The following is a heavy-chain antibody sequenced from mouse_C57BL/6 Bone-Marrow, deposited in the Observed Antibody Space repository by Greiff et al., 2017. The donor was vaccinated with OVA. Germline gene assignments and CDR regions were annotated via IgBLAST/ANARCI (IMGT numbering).Heavy chain of an antibody. CDR3: ARLRVSTTAFMDY. CDR2: IRNKANGYTT. Sequence: DVQLVESGGGLVQPGGSLSLSCAASGFTFTDYYMSWVRQPPGKALEWLGFIRNKANGYTTEYSASVKGRFTISRDNSQSILYLQMNALRAEDSATYYCARLRVSTTAFMDYWGQGTSVTVSS. CDR1: GFTFTDYY. V-gene: IGHV7-3*01. D-gene: IGHD1-2*01. J-gene: IGHJ4*01.